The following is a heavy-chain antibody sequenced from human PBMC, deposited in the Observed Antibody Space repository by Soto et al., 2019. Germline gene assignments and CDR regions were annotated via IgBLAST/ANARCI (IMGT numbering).Heavy chain of an antibody. J-gene: IGHJ4*02. CDR3: ASANCGGDCSYRHDRYYFES. Sequence: QVQLQESGPGLVKPSQSLSLTCTVSGGSITSDDYYWSWIRQPPGRGLEWIGYIFYSGSTHYNPSLKSRFIISLDTSKKQVSLKQSSVTAADTAVNYCASANCGGDCSYRHDRYYFESWGQGTLVTVSS. D-gene: IGHD2-21*02. V-gene: IGHV4-30-4*01. CDR1: GGSITSDDYY. CDR2: IFYSGST.